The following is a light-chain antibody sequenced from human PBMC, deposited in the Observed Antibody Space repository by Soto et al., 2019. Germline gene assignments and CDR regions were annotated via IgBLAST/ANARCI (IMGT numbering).Light chain of an antibody. CDR1: QSVTTY. CDR3: QQTYSAPYT. V-gene: IGKV1-39*01. CDR2: AAS. J-gene: IGKJ2*01. Sequence: DIQMTQSPSSLSASVGDGVTITCRASQSVTTYLNWYQQTPGQAPKLLMYAASILQNGVPSRFSGSGSGTDFTLTISSLQPEDFATYYCQQTYSAPYTFGQGTKLQIK.